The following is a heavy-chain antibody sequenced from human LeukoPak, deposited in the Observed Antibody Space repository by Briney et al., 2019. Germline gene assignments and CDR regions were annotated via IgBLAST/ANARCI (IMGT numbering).Heavy chain of an antibody. CDR1: GFTFGKFA. CDR2: ITSGADT. CDR3: AKGDNFGRVADAFDS. V-gene: IGHV3-23*01. Sequence: PGGSLRLSCAASGFTFGKFAMSWVRQAPGKGLQWVSTITSGADTYYADSVKGRFSISRDNSRNTVSVQMHSLRADDTAVYFCAKGDNFGRVADAFDSWGQGTMVTVSS. J-gene: IGHJ3*01. D-gene: IGHD1-1*01.